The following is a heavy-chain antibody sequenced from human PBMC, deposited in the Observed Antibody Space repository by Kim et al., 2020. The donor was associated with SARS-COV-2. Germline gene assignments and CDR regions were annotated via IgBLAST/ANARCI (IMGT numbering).Heavy chain of an antibody. CDR1: GYTFTGYY. CDR3: ARGIVGVPHRFDP. J-gene: IGHJ5*02. D-gene: IGHD1-26*01. Sequence: ASVKVSCKASGYTFTGYYMHWVRQAPGQGLEWMGWINPNSGGTNYAQKFQGWVTMTRDTSISTAYMELSRLRSDDTAVYYCARGIVGVPHRFDPWGQGTLVTVSS. CDR2: INPNSGGT. V-gene: IGHV1-2*04.